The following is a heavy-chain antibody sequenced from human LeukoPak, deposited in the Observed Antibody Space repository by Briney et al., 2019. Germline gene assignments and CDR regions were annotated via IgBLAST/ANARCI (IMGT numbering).Heavy chain of an antibody. D-gene: IGHD2-2*01. CDR2: IYTGGST. J-gene: IGHJ4*02. V-gene: IGHV3-66*01. CDR1: GFSVSNNY. CDR3: AKTGYCSSTSCYDY. Sequence: GGSLRLSCAASGFSVSNNYMSWVRQAPGKGLEWVSVIYTGGSTYYADSVKGRFTISRDSSKNTLYLQMNSLRAEDTAVYYCAKTGYCSSTSCYDYWGQGTLVTVSS.